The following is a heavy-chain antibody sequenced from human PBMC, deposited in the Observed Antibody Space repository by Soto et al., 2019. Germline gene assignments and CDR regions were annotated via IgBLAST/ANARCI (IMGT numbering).Heavy chain of an antibody. Sequence: QVPLVQSGAEVKKPGASVKVSCKASGYTFSSYGFTWVRQAPGQGLEWMGWISTYNGYTNYAQNLQGRVTMTTDTSTSTAYMDLRSLRSDDTAVYYCARGGPDIGVLTFDPWGQGTLVTVSS. D-gene: IGHD2-15*01. CDR2: ISTYNGYT. CDR3: ARGGPDIGVLTFDP. V-gene: IGHV1-18*04. CDR1: GYTFSSYG. J-gene: IGHJ5*02.